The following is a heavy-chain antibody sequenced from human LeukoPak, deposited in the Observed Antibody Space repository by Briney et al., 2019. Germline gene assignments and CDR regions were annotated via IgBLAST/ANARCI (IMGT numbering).Heavy chain of an antibody. CDR1: GYSFTSYD. D-gene: IGHD3-16*01. J-gene: IGHJ2*01. V-gene: IGHV1-8*01. CDR3: ARVFRGFWYFDL. Sequence: ASVKVSCKASGYSFTSYDINWVRQATGQGLEWMGWMNPNSGNTGYAQKFQGRVTMTRDTSISTAYMELSSLRSEDTAVYYCARVFRGFWYFDLWGRGTLATVSS. CDR2: MNPNSGNT.